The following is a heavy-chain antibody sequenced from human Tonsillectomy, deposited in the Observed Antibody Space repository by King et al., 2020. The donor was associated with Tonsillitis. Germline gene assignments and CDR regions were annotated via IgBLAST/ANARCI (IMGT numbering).Heavy chain of an antibody. Sequence: VQLQESGPGLVKPSQTLSLTCNVSGGSISRGDYYWTWVRQSPGKGLQWIGYIYYSGSTYYNPSLESRLNILLDTSNNQFPLNLNSVTAADTAVYYCARQSRWPWYFDRWGRGTLVTVSS. CDR2: IYYSGST. V-gene: IGHV4-30-4*01. D-gene: IGHD2-15*01. CDR1: GGSISRGDYY. J-gene: IGHJ2*01. CDR3: ARQSRWPWYFDR.